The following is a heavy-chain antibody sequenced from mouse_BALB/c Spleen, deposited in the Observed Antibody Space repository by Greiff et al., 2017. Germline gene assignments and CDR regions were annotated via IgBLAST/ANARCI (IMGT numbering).Heavy chain of an antibody. D-gene: IGHD2-1*01. CDR2: ISSGSSTI. Sequence: EVKLQESGGGLVQPGGSRKLSCAASGFTFSSFGMHWVRQAPEKGLEWVAYISSGSSTIYYADTVKGRFTISRDNPKNTLFLQMTSLRSEDTAMYYCARGNPFDYWGQGTTLTVSS. V-gene: IGHV5-17*02. J-gene: IGHJ2*01. CDR3: ARGNPFDY. CDR1: GFTFSSFG.